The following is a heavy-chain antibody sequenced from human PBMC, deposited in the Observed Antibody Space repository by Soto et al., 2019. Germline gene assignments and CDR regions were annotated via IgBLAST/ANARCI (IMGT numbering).Heavy chain of an antibody. CDR3: ASSLSSGWSRRNPTDY. V-gene: IGHV1-3*01. CDR1: GYTFTSYA. J-gene: IGHJ4*02. D-gene: IGHD6-19*01. CDR2: INAGNGNT. Sequence: ASVKVSCKASGYTFTSYAMHWVRQAPGQRLEWMGWINAGNGNTKYSQKFQGRVTITRDTSASTAYMELSSLRSEDTAVYYCASSLSSGWSRRNPTDYWGQGTLVTVSS.